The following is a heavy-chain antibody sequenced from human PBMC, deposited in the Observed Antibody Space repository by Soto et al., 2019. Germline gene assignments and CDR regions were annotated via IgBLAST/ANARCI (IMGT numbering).Heavy chain of an antibody. V-gene: IGHV1-69*13. D-gene: IGHD2-15*01. Sequence: ASVKVSCKASGGTFSSYAISWVRQAPGQGLEWMGGIIPIFGTANYAQKFQGRVTITADESTSTAYMELSSLRSEDTAVYYCARVGYCSGGSCPELYYYYGMDVWGQGTTVTVSS. CDR2: IIPIFGTA. CDR3: ARVGYCSGGSCPELYYYYGMDV. CDR1: GGTFSSYA. J-gene: IGHJ6*02.